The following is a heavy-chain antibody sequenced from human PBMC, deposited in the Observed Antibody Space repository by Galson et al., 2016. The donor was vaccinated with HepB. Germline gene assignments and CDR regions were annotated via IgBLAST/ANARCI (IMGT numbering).Heavy chain of an antibody. CDR1: GFSFSLYG. J-gene: IGHJ4*02. V-gene: IGHV3-33*01. D-gene: IGHD6-19*01. CDR3: ARARYSSSWFGDFDY. Sequence: SLRLSCAASGFSFSLYGMHWVRQAPGKGLAWVALIWYDGETKYSADSVKGRFTISRDNSDNTLYLHMNSLRAEDTAVYYCARARYSSSWFGDFDYWGQGTLVIVSS. CDR2: IWYDGETK.